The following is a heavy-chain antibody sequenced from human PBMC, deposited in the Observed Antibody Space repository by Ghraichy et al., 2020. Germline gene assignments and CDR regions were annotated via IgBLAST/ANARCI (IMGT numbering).Heavy chain of an antibody. V-gene: IGHV3-48*02. CDR3: TRDGTETMFDFDY. CDR2: ITGRGGTI. J-gene: IGHJ4*02. CDR1: GFTSSSYS. Sequence: GESLNISCAASGFTSSSYSMNWVRQAPGKGLEWISYITGRGGTIYADSAKGRFTISRDSAQNSLYLQMNSLRDEDTAVYYCTRDGTETMFDFDYWGQGTLVTVST. D-gene: IGHD3-10*02.